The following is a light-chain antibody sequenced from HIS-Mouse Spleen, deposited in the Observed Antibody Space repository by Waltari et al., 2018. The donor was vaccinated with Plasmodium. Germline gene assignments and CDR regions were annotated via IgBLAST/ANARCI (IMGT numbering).Light chain of an antibody. V-gene: IGKV1-5*03. Sequence: DIQMSQSPPTLSASVGTRVTITCRASQSISSRLAWYQQKPGNAPKLLIYKASSLESGGPERFSGSGSGTEFTLTISSLQPDDFATYYCQQYNSYSWTFGQGTKVEIK. CDR3: QQYNSYSWT. J-gene: IGKJ1*01. CDR1: QSISSR. CDR2: KAS.